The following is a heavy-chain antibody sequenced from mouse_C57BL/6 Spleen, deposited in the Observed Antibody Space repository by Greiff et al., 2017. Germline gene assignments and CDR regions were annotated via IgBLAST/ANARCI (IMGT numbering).Heavy chain of an antibody. CDR3: ARWDYYAMDY. CDR2: IYPGDGDT. Sequence: VKLQESGPELVKPGASVKISCKASGYAFSSSWMNWVKQRPGKGLEWIGRIYPGDGDTNYNGKFKGKATLTADKSSSTAYMQLSSLTSEDSAVYFCARWDYYAMDYGGQGTSVTVSS. J-gene: IGHJ4*01. CDR1: GYAFSSSW. V-gene: IGHV1-82*01.